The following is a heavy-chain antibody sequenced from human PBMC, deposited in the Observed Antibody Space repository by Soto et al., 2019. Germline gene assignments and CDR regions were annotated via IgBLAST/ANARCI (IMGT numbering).Heavy chain of an antibody. CDR2: ISSSSSTI. V-gene: IGHV3-48*01. J-gene: IGHJ4*02. Sequence: GGSLRLSCAASGFTFSSYSMNWVRQAPGKGLEWVSYISSSSSTIYYADSVKGRFTISRDNSKNTLYLQMNSLRAEDTAVYYCAKVSDILAPTQGPFDYWGQGTLVTVSS. CDR1: GFTFSSYS. D-gene: IGHD3-9*01. CDR3: AKVSDILAPTQGPFDY.